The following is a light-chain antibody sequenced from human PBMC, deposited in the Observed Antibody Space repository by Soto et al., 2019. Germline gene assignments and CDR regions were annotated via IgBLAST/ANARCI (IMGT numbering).Light chain of an antibody. CDR3: QQYGSSPYT. CDR1: QSVYSNS. Sequence: EIVLTQSPGTLSLSPGDRATLSCRASQSVYSNSLAWYQQKFGQAPRLLIFGASNRATGIPNRFRGSGSGTEFTLTISRLEPEDVAVYYCQQYGSSPYTFGQGTKMETK. V-gene: IGKV3-20*01. CDR2: GAS. J-gene: IGKJ2*01.